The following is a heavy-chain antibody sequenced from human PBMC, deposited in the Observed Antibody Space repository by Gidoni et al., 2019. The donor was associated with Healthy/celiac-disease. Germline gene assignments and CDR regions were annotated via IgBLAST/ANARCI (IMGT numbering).Heavy chain of an antibody. CDR3: AREIPYYFDSSGQNHDAFDI. D-gene: IGHD3-22*01. J-gene: IGHJ3*02. CDR2: IYHSGST. V-gene: IGHV4-4*02. CDR1: GGSIRSSHW. Sequence: QVQLQESGPGLVKPSGTLSLTCAVSGGSIRSSHWWSWVRQPPGKGLKWIVEIYHSGSTNYNPSLKSRVTISVDKSKNQFSLKLSSVTAADTAVYYCAREIPYYFDSSGQNHDAFDIWGLGTMVTVSS.